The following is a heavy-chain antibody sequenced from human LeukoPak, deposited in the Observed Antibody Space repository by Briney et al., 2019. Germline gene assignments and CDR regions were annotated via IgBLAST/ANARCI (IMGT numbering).Heavy chain of an antibody. D-gene: IGHD6-13*01. CDR1: GGSFSGYY. Sequence: PSETLSLPCAVYGGSFSGYYWSWIRQPPGKGLEWIGEINHSGSTNYNPSLKSRVTISVDTSKNQFSLKLSSVTAADTAVYYCARGQDGVCIAAAGYGDYWGQGTLVTVSS. V-gene: IGHV4-34*01. CDR2: INHSGST. J-gene: IGHJ4*02. CDR3: ARGQDGVCIAAAGYGDY.